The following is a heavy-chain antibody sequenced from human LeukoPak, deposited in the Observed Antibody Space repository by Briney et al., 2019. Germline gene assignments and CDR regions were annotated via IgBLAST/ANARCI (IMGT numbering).Heavy chain of an antibody. D-gene: IGHD3-9*01. CDR2: INHSGST. V-gene: IGHV4-34*01. CDR3: ARGATYYDILTGYYYRYSYFDY. J-gene: IGHJ4*02. CDR1: GGSFSGYY. Sequence: SETLSLTCAVYGGSFSGYYWSWIRQPPGKGLEWIGEINHSGSTNYNPSLKSRVTISVDTSKNQSSLKLSSVTAADTAVYYCARGATYYDILTGYYYRYSYFDYWGQGTLVTVSS.